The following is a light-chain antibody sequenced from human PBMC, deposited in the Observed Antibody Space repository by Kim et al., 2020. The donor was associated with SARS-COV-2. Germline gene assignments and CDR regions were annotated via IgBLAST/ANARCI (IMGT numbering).Light chain of an antibody. Sequence: AYVGDRVTITCRASQSISSWLAWYQQRPGKAPKVLIYKASSLESGVPSRFTGSGYGTEFTLTISSLQPDDFATYYCQQYHNYPLTFGGGTKVDIK. CDR1: QSISSW. J-gene: IGKJ4*01. CDR3: QQYHNYPLT. V-gene: IGKV1-5*03. CDR2: KAS.